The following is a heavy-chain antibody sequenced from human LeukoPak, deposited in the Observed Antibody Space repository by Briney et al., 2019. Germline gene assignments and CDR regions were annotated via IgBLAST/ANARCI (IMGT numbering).Heavy chain of an antibody. CDR2: ISWNSGSI. V-gene: IGHV3-9*01. Sequence: GGSLRLSCAASGFTFDDYAMHWVRQAPGKGLEWVSGISWNSGSIGYADSVKGRFTISRDNAKNSLYLQMNSLRAEDTALYYCAKDSYYDSSGLLDYWGQGTLVTVSS. CDR3: AKDSYYDSSGLLDY. J-gene: IGHJ4*02. D-gene: IGHD3-22*01. CDR1: GFTFDDYA.